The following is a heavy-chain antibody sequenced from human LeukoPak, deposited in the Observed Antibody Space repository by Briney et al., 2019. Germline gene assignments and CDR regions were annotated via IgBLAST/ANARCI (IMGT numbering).Heavy chain of an antibody. D-gene: IGHD2-2*01. CDR1: GCSISSGGYS. V-gene: IGHV4-30-2*01. CDR2: NYHSGST. Sequence: SQTLSLTCAASGCSISSGGYSWSWIRQPPGKGPEWIGYNYHSGSTYYNPSLKSRVTISVDRSKNQFSLKLSSVTAADTAVYYCARGGYCSSTSCYEGWFDPWGQGTLVTVSS. J-gene: IGHJ5*02. CDR3: ARGGYCSSTSCYEGWFDP.